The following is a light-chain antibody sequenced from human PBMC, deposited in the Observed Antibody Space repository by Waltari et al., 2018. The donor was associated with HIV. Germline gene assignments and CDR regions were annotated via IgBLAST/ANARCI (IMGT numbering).Light chain of an antibody. CDR1: SYNLGSNY. CDR2: RNN. Sequence: QSVLTQPPSASGTPGQMVTIPCSGSSYNLGSNYLFWYQQLPGTAPKLLLYRNNQRPSGVPDRFSGSKSGISASLAISGLRSEDEADYYCAAWGNSLSLLFGGGTKLTVL. J-gene: IGLJ2*01. CDR3: AAWGNSLSLL. V-gene: IGLV1-47*01.